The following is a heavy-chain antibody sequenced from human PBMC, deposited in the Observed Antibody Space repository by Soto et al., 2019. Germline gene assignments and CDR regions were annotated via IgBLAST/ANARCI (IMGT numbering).Heavy chain of an antibody. V-gene: IGHV3-30-3*01. CDR1: GFTFSSYA. Sequence: GGSLRLSCAASGFTFSSYAMHWVRQAPGKGLEWVAVISYDGSNKYYADSVKGRFTISRDNSKNTLYLQMNSLRAEDTAVYYCARAGRYYGSGSYYSADHYGMDVWGQGTTVTVSS. CDR3: ARAGRYYGSGSYYSADHYGMDV. CDR2: ISYDGSNK. J-gene: IGHJ6*02. D-gene: IGHD3-10*01.